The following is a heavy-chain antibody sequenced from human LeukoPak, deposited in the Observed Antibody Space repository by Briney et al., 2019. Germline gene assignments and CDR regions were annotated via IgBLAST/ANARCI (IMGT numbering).Heavy chain of an antibody. V-gene: IGHV3-7*01. J-gene: IGHJ1*01. CDR1: GFTFSSYW. CDR2: ITQDGSEK. Sequence: GGSLRLSCAASGFTFSSYWMSWVRQAPGRGRGWGANITQDGSEKYYVDSVKGRFTISRDNAKNSLYLQMNSLRAEDTAVYYCARYDYKEYFQHWGQGTLVTVSS. D-gene: IGHD4-11*01. CDR3: ARYDYKEYFQH.